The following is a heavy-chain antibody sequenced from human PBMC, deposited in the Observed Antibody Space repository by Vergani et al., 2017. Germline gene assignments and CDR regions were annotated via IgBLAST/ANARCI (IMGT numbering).Heavy chain of an antibody. Sequence: QVQLQESGPGVVKPSQTLSLTCAVSGGSISSGDHCWTWIRQRPGKGLEWIGYIFYSGTTYDNPSLRSRLSISVDTSQNQFSLKLRSVTAAATAVYYCARVDTQVPATSHFYCMDVWGKGTTVIVSS. CDR1: GGSISSGDHC. CDR2: IFYSGTT. J-gene: IGHJ6*03. D-gene: IGHD6-25*01. V-gene: IGHV4-31*11. CDR3: ARVDTQVPATSHFYCMDV.